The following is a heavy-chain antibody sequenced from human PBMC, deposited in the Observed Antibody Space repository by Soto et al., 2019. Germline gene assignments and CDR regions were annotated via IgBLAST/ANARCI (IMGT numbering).Heavy chain of an antibody. D-gene: IGHD2-15*01. J-gene: IGHJ6*02. Sequence: QVQLVQSGAEVKKPGASVKVSCKASGYTFTSYAMHWVRQAPGQRLEWMGWINAGNGNTKYSQKFQGRVTITRDTSASTAYMELSSVRSEDTAVYYCARTYCSGGSCYLSGFYYYGMDVWGQGTTVTVSS. CDR1: GYTFTSYA. CDR2: INAGNGNT. CDR3: ARTYCSGGSCYLSGFYYYGMDV. V-gene: IGHV1-3*01.